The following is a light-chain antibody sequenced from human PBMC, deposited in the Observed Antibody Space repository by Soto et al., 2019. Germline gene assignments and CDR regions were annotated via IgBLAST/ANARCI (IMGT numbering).Light chain of an antibody. J-gene: IGKJ2*01. Sequence: DIQMTQSPSTLSASVGDRVTITCRASQSISSWLAWYQQKPGKAPKLLIYDASSLESGVPSRFSGSGSGTAFPLTISSLQPDDFATYYCQQYNSYPYTFGQGTKLEIK. V-gene: IGKV1-5*01. CDR2: DAS. CDR1: QSISSW. CDR3: QQYNSYPYT.